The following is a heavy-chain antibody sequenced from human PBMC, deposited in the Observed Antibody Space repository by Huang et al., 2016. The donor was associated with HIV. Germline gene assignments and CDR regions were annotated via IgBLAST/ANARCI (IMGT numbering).Heavy chain of an antibody. CDR3: ARDSAITVTAYADY. CDR2: ISGHNGDT. V-gene: IGHV1-18*01. Sequence: QLMQSGPEVWKPGASMKISCVACGYDFRARGVTWVRKTDGQGLEWLGGISGHNGDTVYAEKFQGRMSLTMNISTNTGYMELRGLGYDDTALYYCARDSAITVTAYADYWGQGTLVTVSS. CDR1: GYDFRARG. J-gene: IGHJ4*02. D-gene: IGHD4-17*01.